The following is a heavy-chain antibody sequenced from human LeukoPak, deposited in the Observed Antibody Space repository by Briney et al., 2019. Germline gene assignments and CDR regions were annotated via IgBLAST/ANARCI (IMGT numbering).Heavy chain of an antibody. V-gene: IGHV4-59*01. D-gene: IGHD3-10*01. CDR3: AIEWSFDYPGAFDI. Sequence: PSETLSLNCTVSGGSISNYYWNWIRQPPGQGLELRGYIYYSGTTNYNPSLKSRVSMAVDTSKNQFSLKLSSVTAADTAVYYWAIEWSFDYPGAFDIWGQGTMVTVSS. CDR2: IYYSGTT. CDR1: GGSISNYY. J-gene: IGHJ3*02.